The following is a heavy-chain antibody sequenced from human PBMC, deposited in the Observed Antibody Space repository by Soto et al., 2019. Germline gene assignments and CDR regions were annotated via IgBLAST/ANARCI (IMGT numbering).Heavy chain of an antibody. V-gene: IGHV4-39*01. CDR1: GGSINSSDHF. J-gene: IGHJ5*02. CDR3: ARQRVLSTNMFITSFDP. D-gene: IGHD3-10*02. Sequence: SAETLSLTCSLSGGSINSSDHFFGWIRQTPWNGLEWIGSVYYTETTYYNPSLKSPVTISVETSRNTFSLKVNSVTAADTGIYYCARQRVLSTNMFITSFDPWGQGTLVTVSS. CDR2: VYYTETT.